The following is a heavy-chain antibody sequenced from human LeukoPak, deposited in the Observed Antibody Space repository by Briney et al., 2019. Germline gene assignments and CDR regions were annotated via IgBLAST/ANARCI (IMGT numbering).Heavy chain of an antibody. Sequence: SETLSLTCTVSGGSISSFYWNWIRQPPGKGLEWIGSVYSSGSTNYNPSLKSRVTTSVDTSKNQFSLKLSSVTAADTAVYYCARGGGVPAACDYWGQGTLVTVSS. V-gene: IGHV4-59*01. D-gene: IGHD2-2*01. J-gene: IGHJ4*02. CDR3: ARGGGVPAACDY. CDR2: VYSSGST. CDR1: GGSISSFY.